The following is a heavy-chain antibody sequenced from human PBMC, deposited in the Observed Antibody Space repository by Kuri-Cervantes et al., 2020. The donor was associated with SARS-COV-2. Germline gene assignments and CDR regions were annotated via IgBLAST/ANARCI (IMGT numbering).Heavy chain of an antibody. CDR1: GYTFTNYG. D-gene: IGHD2-15*01. J-gene: IGHJ4*02. V-gene: IGHV1-18*04. Sequence: ASVKVSCKASGYTFTNYGISWVRQAPGQGLEWMGWINGYNGNTKYAQKIQGRVTMTTDTSTSTAYMELRSLRSDDTAVYYCARGIVVVVAAMGYFDYWGQGTLVTVSS. CDR3: ARGIVVVVAAMGYFDY. CDR2: INGYNGNT.